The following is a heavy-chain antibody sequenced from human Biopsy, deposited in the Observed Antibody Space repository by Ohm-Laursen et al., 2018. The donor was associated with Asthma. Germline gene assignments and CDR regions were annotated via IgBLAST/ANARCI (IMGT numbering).Heavy chain of an antibody. Sequence: GESLKISCNASGYPFSDSWIGWVRQMPGKGLEWMGIIFAANSETKYSPFFQGQVTISADMSISTAFLQWSSLKASDTAIYYCARFIDGTFFVDYWGQGTLVTVSS. CDR3: ARFIDGTFFVDY. CDR2: IFAANSET. J-gene: IGHJ4*02. CDR1: GYPFSDSW. V-gene: IGHV5-51*03. D-gene: IGHD1-7*01.